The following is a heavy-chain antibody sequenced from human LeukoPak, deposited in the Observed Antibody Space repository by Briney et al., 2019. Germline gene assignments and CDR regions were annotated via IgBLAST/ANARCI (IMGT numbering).Heavy chain of an antibody. CDR3: ARVSTGYSSGWWIDY. J-gene: IGHJ4*02. CDR2: ISYDGSNK. CDR1: GFTFSDYG. Sequence: GRSLRLSCAASGFTFSDYGMHWVRQAPGKGLEWVAVISYDGSNKYYADSVKGRFTISRDNSQNTLYLQMNSLRAEDTAVYYCARVSTGYSSGWWIDYWGQGTLVTVSS. V-gene: IGHV3-30*03. D-gene: IGHD6-19*01.